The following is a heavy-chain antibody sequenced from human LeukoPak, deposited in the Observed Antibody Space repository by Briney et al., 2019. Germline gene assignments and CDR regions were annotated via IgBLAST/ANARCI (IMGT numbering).Heavy chain of an antibody. CDR2: TYYRSTWHN. J-gene: IGHJ4*02. V-gene: IGHV6-1*01. Sequence: SQTLSLTCAISGDSVSSVSATWNWIRQSPSRGLEWLGRTYYRSTWHNDYAASVKSQITINPDTSKNQFFLQLNSVTLEDTAVYYCAKSAYFREYFDYWGQGILVTVSS. CDR1: GDSVSSVSAT. D-gene: IGHD2-8*01. CDR3: AKSAYFREYFDY.